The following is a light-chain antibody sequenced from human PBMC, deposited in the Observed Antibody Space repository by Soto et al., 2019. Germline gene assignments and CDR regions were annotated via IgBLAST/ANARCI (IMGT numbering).Light chain of an antibody. V-gene: IGLV1-40*01. CDR3: QSYDSSLSGSV. J-gene: IGLJ3*02. Sequence: QSVLTQPPSVSGAPGQRVTISCTGSRSNIGAGYDVHWYQQLPGTAPKVLIYGNSNRPSGVPDRFSGSKSGTSASLAISGLQAEDEADYSCQSYDSSLSGSVFGGGTKVTVL. CDR2: GNS. CDR1: RSNIGAGYD.